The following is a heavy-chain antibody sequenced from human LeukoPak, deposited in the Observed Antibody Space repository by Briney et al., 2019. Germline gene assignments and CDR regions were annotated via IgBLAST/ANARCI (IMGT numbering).Heavy chain of an antibody. V-gene: IGHV3-48*02. Sequence: QTGGSLRLSCAASGFTFGSYSMIWVRQAPGKGLEWVSYISSSSSTIYSVDSVQGRFTISRDNAQNSLSLQLNSVRDDDTAVYYCARYLAGKYAFDSWGQGTMVTVSS. CDR2: ISSSSSTI. J-gene: IGHJ3*02. CDR1: GFTFGSYS. CDR3: ARYLAGKYAFDS. D-gene: IGHD3-10*01.